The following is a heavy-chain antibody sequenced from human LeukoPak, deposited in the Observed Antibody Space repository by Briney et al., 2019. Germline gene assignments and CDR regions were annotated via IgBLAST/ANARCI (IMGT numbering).Heavy chain of an antibody. Sequence: GRSLRLSCAASGFTFSSYNMNWVRQAPGKGLEWVLDISSSGSTIYFADSVEGRFTISRDNAKNSLYLQMNSLRDEDTAVYYCARLEYYYVSGNYYKLFDYWGQGTLVTVCS. CDR1: GFTFSSYN. V-gene: IGHV3-48*02. CDR3: ARLEYYYVSGNYYKLFDY. D-gene: IGHD3-10*01. CDR2: ISSSGSTI. J-gene: IGHJ4*02.